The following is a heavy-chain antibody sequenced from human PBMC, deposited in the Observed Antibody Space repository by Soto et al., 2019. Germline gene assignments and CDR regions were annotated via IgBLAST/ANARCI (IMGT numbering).Heavy chain of an antibody. CDR3: ARHDVDTAMVNYYYYYGMDV. Sequence: GESLKISCKGSGYSFTSYWIGWVRQMPGKGLEWMGIIYPGDSDTRYSPSFQGQVTISADKSISTAYLQWSSLKASDTAMYYCARHDVDTAMVNYYYYYGMDVWGQGTTVTVSS. CDR2: IYPGDSDT. D-gene: IGHD5-18*01. J-gene: IGHJ6*02. V-gene: IGHV5-51*01. CDR1: GYSFTSYW.